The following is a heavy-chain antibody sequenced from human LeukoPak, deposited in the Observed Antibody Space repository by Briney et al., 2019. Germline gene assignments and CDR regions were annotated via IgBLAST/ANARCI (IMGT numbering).Heavy chain of an antibody. CDR1: GGSISSRSYY. D-gene: IGHD2-15*01. Sequence: PSETRSLTCTVSGGSISSRSYYWGWIRQPPGKGLGWIGSIYYSGSTYYNPSLQSRVTISVDMSKNQFSLKLNSVTAADTAVYYCASFYCSGGSCYQYFSYYYMDVWGKGTTVTISS. J-gene: IGHJ6*03. CDR2: IYYSGST. CDR3: ASFYCSGGSCYQYFSYYYMDV. V-gene: IGHV4-39*01.